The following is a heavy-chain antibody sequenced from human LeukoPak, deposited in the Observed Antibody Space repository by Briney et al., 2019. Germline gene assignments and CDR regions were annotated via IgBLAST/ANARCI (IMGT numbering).Heavy chain of an antibody. V-gene: IGHV3-21*01. CDR1: GFTFSTYS. D-gene: IGHD1-26*01. CDR2: ISSSSSYI. J-gene: IGHJ4*02. CDR3: ARDLGEHFDY. Sequence: PGGSLRLSCAASGFTFSTYSMNWVRQAQGKGLEWVSSISSSSSYIYHADSVKGRFTISRDNAKNSLYLQMNSLRAEDTAVYYCARDLGEHFDYWGQGTLVTVSS.